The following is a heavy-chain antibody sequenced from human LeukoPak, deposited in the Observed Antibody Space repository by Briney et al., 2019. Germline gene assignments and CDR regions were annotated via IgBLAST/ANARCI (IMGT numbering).Heavy chain of an antibody. J-gene: IGHJ3*02. CDR3: AREIRDGYKDDAFDI. V-gene: IGHV3-23*01. D-gene: IGHD5-24*01. CDR2: ISGAGYNT. Sequence: GGSLRLSCAASGFTFRNCAMSWVRQAPGKGLEWVSGISGAGYNTYYADSVKGRFTISRDNAKNTLYLQMNSLRAEDTAVYYCAREIRDGYKDDAFDIWGQGTMVTVSS. CDR1: GFTFRNCA.